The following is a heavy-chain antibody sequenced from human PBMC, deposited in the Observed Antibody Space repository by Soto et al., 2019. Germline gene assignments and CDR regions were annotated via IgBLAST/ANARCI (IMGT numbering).Heavy chain of an antibody. Sequence: GASVKVSCKASGGTFSSYAISWVRQAPGQGLEWMGGIIPIFGTANYAQKFQGRVTITADESTSTAYMELSSLRSEDTAVYYCARIVVVVAATPRYYYGMDVWGQGTTVTVSS. CDR2: IIPIFGTA. CDR3: ARIVVVVAATPRYYYGMDV. CDR1: GGTFSSYA. J-gene: IGHJ6*02. V-gene: IGHV1-69*13. D-gene: IGHD2-15*01.